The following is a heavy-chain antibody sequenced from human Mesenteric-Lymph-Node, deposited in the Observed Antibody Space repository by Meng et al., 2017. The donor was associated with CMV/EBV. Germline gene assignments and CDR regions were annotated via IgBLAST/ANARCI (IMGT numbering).Heavy chain of an antibody. D-gene: IGHD2-21*01. CDR2: ISESGGST. CDR1: GFSISMYA. J-gene: IGHJ4*02. V-gene: IGHV3-23*01. CDR3: AKDRVVYCGGDCYSEFDC. Sequence: GESLKISCAASGFSISMYAMSWVRQAPGKGLEWVSTISESGGSTNYADSVKGRFIISRDNSKNTLYLRMDSLRAEDTAVYYCAKDRVVYCGGDCYSEFDCWGQGTLVTVSS.